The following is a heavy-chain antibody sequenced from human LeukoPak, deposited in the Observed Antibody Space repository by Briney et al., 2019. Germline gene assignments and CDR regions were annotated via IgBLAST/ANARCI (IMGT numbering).Heavy chain of an antibody. D-gene: IGHD4-23*01. V-gene: IGHV4-59*08. J-gene: IGHJ4*02. CDR1: GGSISSYY. CDR2: IYYTGST. Sequence: SETLSLTCTVSGGSISSYYWSWIRQPPGKGLEWIGYIYYTGSTNYNPSLKSRVTISVDTSKNQFSLNLRSVTAADTAVYYCARSDGGNGDYWGQGTLVTVSS. CDR3: ARSDGGNGDY.